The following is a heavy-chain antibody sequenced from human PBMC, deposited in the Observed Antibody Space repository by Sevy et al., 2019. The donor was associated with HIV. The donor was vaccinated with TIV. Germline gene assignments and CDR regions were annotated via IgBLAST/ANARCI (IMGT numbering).Heavy chain of an antibody. V-gene: IGHV4-31*03. D-gene: IGHD2-21*02. Sequence: SETLSLTCTVSGGSISSGGYYWSWIRQHPGKGLEWIGYIYYSWSTYYDPSLKSRVTISVDTSKNQFSLKLSSVTAADTAVYYCARAAYCGGDCYWAEYFQHWGQGTLVTVSS. CDR3: ARAAYCGGDCYWAEYFQH. J-gene: IGHJ1*01. CDR1: GGSISSGGYY. CDR2: IYYSWST.